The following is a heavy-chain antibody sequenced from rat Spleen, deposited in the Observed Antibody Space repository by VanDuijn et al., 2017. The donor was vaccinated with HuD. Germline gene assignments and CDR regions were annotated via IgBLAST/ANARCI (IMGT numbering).Heavy chain of an antibody. CDR1: GYSITSNY. D-gene: IGHD1-6*01. J-gene: IGHJ3*01. V-gene: IGHV3-1*01. CDR3: ASQWGYYGAFAY. CDR2: ISYSGST. Sequence: EVQLQESGPGLVKPSQSLSLTCSVTGYSITSNYWGWIRKFPGNKMEWIGHISYSGSTSYNPSLKSRISITRDTSKNQFFLQLNSVTTEDTATYYCASQWGYYGAFAYWGQGTLVTVSS.